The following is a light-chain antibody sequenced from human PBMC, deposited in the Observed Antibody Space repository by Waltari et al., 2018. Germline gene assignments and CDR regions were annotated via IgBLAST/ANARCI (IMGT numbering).Light chain of an antibody. CDR2: GAS. Sequence: EIVLTQSPGTLSLSLGERATVSCRASQSVSRALAWYQQKPGQAPRLLIYGASTRATGIPDRFIVSGSGTDFSLTISRLEPDDFAVYYCQHYLRLPVTFGQGTTVEI. V-gene: IGKV3-20*01. CDR1: QSVSRA. CDR3: QHYLRLPVT. J-gene: IGKJ1*01.